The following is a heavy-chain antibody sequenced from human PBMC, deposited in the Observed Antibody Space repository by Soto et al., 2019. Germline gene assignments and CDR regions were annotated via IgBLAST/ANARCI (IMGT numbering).Heavy chain of an antibody. J-gene: IGHJ4*02. CDR2: ISGSGGTT. CDR1: GFTFTLSSYV. CDR3: GKSRGNNTSSPDY. D-gene: IGHD6-13*01. Sequence: GGALRLSCAPSGFTFTLSSYVTIWVRQAPGQGLEWVSIISGSGGTTYYAYSVKCRFNISRDNSKNTLYLQMNTLRDEDTALCYCGKSRGNNTSSPDYWGQGTLVTVCS. V-gene: IGHV3-23*01.